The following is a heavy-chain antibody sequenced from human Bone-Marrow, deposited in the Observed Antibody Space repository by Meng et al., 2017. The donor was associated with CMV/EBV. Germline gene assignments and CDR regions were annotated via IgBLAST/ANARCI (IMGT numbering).Heavy chain of an antibody. Sequence: ASVKVSCKASGYTFTSYGISWVRQAPGQGLEWMGWISAYNGNTNYAKKLQGRVTMTTDTSTSTAYMELRSLRSDDTAVYYCARDGFMITFGGASAYWGQGTLVTVSS. CDR3: ARDGFMITFGGASAY. J-gene: IGHJ4*02. CDR2: ISAYNGNT. D-gene: IGHD3-16*01. V-gene: IGHV1-18*01. CDR1: GYTFTSYG.